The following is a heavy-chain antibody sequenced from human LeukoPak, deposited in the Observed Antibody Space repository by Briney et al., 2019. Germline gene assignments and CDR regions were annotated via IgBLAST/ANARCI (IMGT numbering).Heavy chain of an antibody. V-gene: IGHV4-34*01. CDR2: INHSGST. J-gene: IGHJ4*02. CDR1: GGSFSGYY. CDR3: AREDYGDYGLDY. D-gene: IGHD4-17*01. Sequence: SETLSLTCAVYGGSFSGYYWSWIRQPPGKGLEWIGEINHSGSTNHNPSLKSRVTISVDTSKNQFSLKLSSVTAADTAVYYCAREDYGDYGLDYWGQGTLFTVSS.